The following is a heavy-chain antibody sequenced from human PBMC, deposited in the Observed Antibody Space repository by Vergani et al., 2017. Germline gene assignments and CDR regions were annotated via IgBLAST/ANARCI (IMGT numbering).Heavy chain of an antibody. CDR3: ARVPIAEAGTVYYYYGMDV. D-gene: IGHD6-13*01. Sequence: QVQLVQSGAAVKKPGSSVKVSCKASGGTFSSYAISWVRQAPGQGLEWMGGIIPIFGTANYAQQFQGRVTITAEESTSTAYMELSSLRSEDTAVYYCARVPIAEAGTVYYYYGMDVWGEGTTVIVSS. CDR1: GGTFSSYA. J-gene: IGHJ6*04. V-gene: IGHV1-69*01. CDR2: IIPIFGTA.